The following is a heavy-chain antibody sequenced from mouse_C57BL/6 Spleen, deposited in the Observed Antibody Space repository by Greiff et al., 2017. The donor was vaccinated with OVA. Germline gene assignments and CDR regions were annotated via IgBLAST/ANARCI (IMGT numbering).Heavy chain of an antibody. CDR1: GYAFSSSW. CDR3: ARSYDGYSPYAMDY. J-gene: IGHJ4*01. D-gene: IGHD2-3*01. V-gene: IGHV1-82*01. CDR2: IYPGDGDT. Sequence: VKLMESGPELVKPGASVKISCKASGYAFSSSWMNWVKQRPGKGLEWIGRIYPGDGDTNYNGKFKGKATLTADKSSSTAYMQLSSLTSEDSAVYFCARSYDGYSPYAMDYWGQGTSVTVSS.